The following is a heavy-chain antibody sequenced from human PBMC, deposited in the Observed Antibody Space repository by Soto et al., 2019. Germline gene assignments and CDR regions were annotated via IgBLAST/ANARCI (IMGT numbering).Heavy chain of an antibody. CDR3: ARDGIAAAGTSWFDP. V-gene: IGHV1-3*01. Sequence: ALLKLSCKTSGYTNTSYAIHWVSKKKGQRLEWMGWINAGNGNTKYSQKFQGRVTITTDTSASTGYMELSSLRSEDTAVYYCARDGIAAAGTSWFDPWGQGTLVTVSS. CDR1: GYTNTSYA. CDR2: INAGNGNT. D-gene: IGHD6-13*01. J-gene: IGHJ5*02.